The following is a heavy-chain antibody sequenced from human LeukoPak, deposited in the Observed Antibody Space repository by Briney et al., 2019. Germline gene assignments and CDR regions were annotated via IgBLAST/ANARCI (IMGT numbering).Heavy chain of an antibody. J-gene: IGHJ4*02. Sequence: PGGSLRLSCAASGFTFSNYGMHSVRQAPGKGLEWVAVIWYDGSNKYYADSVKGRFTISRDNSKNTLYVQMSSLRAEDTAVYYCAKSNNGGWGYCDYWGQGSLVTVSS. V-gene: IGHV3-33*06. CDR1: GFTFSNYG. D-gene: IGHD3-16*01. CDR3: AKSNNGGWGYCDY. CDR2: IWYDGSNK.